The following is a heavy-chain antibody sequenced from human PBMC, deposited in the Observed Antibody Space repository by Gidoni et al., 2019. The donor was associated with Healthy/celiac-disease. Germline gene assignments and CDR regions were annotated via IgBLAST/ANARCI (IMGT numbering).Heavy chain of an antibody. CDR2: ISWNSGSI. J-gene: IGHJ4*02. V-gene: IGHV3-9*01. D-gene: IGHD3-22*01. Sequence: EVQLVESGGGLVQPGRSLRLSCAASGFPFDDYAMHWVRQAPGKGLEWVSGISWNSGSIGYADAVKGRFNISRDNAKNALYLQMNSLRAEDTALYYCAKDIEVSDYYDSSGFDYWGQGTLVTVSS. CDR1: GFPFDDYA. CDR3: AKDIEVSDYYDSSGFDY.